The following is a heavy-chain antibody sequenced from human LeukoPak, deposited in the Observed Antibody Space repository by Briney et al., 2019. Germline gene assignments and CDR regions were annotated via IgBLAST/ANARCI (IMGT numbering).Heavy chain of an antibody. CDR3: AKTRSVYSGYDPLDY. Sequence: GGSLRLSCAAPGFTFSSYGMHWVRQAPGKGLDWVAVISYDGSKKYYADSVKGRFTISRDNSKNTLYFKMNTLRPEDTVLYYFAKTRSVYSGYDPLDYWGEGTLVTVSS. J-gene: IGHJ4*02. D-gene: IGHD5-12*01. V-gene: IGHV3-30*18. CDR2: ISYDGSKK. CDR1: GFTFSSYG.